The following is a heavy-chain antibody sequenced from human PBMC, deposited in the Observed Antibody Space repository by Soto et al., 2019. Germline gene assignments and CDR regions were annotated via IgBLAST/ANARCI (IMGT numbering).Heavy chain of an antibody. Sequence: QVQLVESGGGVVQPGRSLRLSCAASGFTFSSYGMHWVRQAPGKGREWVAVIWYDGSNKYYADSVKGRFTISRDNSKNTLYLQMNSLRAEDTAVYYCARSSDINEHAFDIWGQGTMVTVSS. CDR2: IWYDGSNK. V-gene: IGHV3-33*01. CDR3: ARSSDINEHAFDI. CDR1: GFTFSSYG. J-gene: IGHJ3*02.